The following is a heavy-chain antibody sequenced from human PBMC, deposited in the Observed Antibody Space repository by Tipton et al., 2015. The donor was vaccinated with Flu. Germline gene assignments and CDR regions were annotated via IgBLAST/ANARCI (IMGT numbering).Heavy chain of an antibody. CDR2: IYHSGST. Sequence: TLSLTCSVSGDSVGSDYFWGWVRQPPGKGLEWIGTIYHSGSTYYNPSLKSRVTISVDTSKNQFSLKLSSVTAADTAVYYCARHTGDSVRGIVDYWGQGTLVTVSS. V-gene: IGHV4-38-2*01. CDR3: ARHTGDSVRGIVDY. D-gene: IGHD3-10*02. J-gene: IGHJ4*02. CDR1: GDSVGSDYF.